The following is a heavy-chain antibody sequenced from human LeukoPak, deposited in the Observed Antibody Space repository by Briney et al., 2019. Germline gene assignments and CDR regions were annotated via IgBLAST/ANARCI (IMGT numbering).Heavy chain of an antibody. CDR2: FDPEDGET. J-gene: IGHJ4*02. CDR3: ATAVRGYSYGKISDY. CDR1: GYTLTELS. D-gene: IGHD5-18*01. Sequence: GASVKVSCKVSGYTLTELSMHWVRQAPGKGLEWMGGFDPEDGETIYAQKFQGRVTMTEDTSTDTAYMELSSPRSEDTAVYYCATAVRGYSYGKISDYWGQGTLVTVSS. V-gene: IGHV1-24*01.